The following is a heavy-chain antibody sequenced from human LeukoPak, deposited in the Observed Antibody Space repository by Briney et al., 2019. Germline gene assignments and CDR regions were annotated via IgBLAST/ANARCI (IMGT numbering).Heavy chain of an antibody. V-gene: IGHV3-33*06. Sequence: PGGSLRLSCPASGFTFSSYGMHWVRQAPGKGLEWVADIWYDGSNKYYADSVKGRFTISRDNSKNTQYLQMNSLRAEDTAVYYCAKDLGTYYDSSGIAFDLWGRGTLVTVSS. CDR2: IWYDGSNK. J-gene: IGHJ2*01. D-gene: IGHD3-22*01. CDR1: GFTFSSYG. CDR3: AKDLGTYYDSSGIAFDL.